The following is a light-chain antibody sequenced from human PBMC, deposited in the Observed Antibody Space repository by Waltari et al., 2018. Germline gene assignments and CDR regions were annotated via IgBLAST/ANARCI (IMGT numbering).Light chain of an antibody. CDR2: DVS. CDR1: SSDVGGDNY. V-gene: IGLV2-14*01. J-gene: IGLJ1*01. Sequence: QSALTQPASVSGSPGQSITISCTGTSSDVGGDNYVSWYQQHPGKAPNPMIYDVSKRPSGVSKRSSAAKSGNTASVTNSGLQAEDEAHYYCSSYTSSSTSVFGTGTKVTVL. CDR3: SSYTSSSTSV.